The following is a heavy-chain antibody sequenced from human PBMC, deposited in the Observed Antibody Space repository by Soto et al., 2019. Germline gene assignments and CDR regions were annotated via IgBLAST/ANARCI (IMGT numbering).Heavy chain of an antibody. J-gene: IGHJ5*02. D-gene: IGHD3-16*01. CDR1: EGTRSSFG. V-gene: IGHV1-69*13. CDR3: ARDIPTYSDSSFDWSDP. Sequence: SGKVSGNAAEGTRSSFGISWVRQVPGQGLECRGSIIPLYETTNYAQRFRDIVAFIWDDSTNMIYMELMSMRSDETAIYYCARDIPTYSDSSFDWSDPWGQGVMVTVSS. CDR2: IIPLYETT.